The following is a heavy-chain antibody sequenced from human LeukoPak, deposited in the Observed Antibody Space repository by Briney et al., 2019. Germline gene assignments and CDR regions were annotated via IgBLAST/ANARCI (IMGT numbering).Heavy chain of an antibody. D-gene: IGHD3-22*01. Sequence: SETLSLTCTVSGGSISSYYWSWIRQPPGKGLEWVGYIYYSGSTNYNPSLKSRVTISVDTSKNQFSLKLSSVTAADTAVYYCARTLSSGYPNYYYYMDVWGKGTTVTVSS. V-gene: IGHV4-59*01. CDR2: IYYSGST. CDR3: ARTLSSGYPNYYYYMDV. J-gene: IGHJ6*03. CDR1: GGSISSYY.